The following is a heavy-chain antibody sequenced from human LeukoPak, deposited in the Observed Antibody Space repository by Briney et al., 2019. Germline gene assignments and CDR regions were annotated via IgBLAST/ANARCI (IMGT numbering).Heavy chain of an antibody. CDR2: MSYDVSNK. J-gene: IGHJ4*02. Sequence: GRSLRLSCAASGFTFSSYAMHWVRQAPGKGLEWVAVMSYDVSNKYYADSVKGRFTISRDNSKNTLYLQMNSLRAEDTAVYYCARDDSHYSSSWYPLGYWGQGTLVTVSS. D-gene: IGHD6-13*01. CDR1: GFTFSSYA. CDR3: ARDDSHYSSSWYPLGY. V-gene: IGHV3-30-3*01.